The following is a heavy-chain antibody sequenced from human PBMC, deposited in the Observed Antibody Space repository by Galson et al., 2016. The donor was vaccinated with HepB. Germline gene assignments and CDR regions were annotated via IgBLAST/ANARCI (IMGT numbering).Heavy chain of an antibody. CDR2: ISGTSNLI. J-gene: IGHJ4*02. CDR1: GFDFSTYS. CDR3: AGDNVAGGGHCDY. D-gene: IGHD2-21*01. Sequence: SLRLSCAASGFDFSTYSMNWVRQAPGKGLEWVAYISGTSNLIYYADSVKGRFAISRDNANNALHLQMHSLTDEDTAVYYCAGDNVAGGGHCDYWGQGTLVAVSS. V-gene: IGHV3-48*02.